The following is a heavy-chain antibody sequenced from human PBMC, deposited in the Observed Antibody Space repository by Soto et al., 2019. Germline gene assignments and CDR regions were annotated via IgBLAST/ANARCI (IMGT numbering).Heavy chain of an antibody. Sequence: QVQLVQSGAEVKKPGASVKVSCKASGYTFTSYYMHWVRQAPGQGLEWMGIINPSGGSTSYAQEFQGRVTMNRDTSTSTVYMELSSLRCEDTAVYYCAKTYYYGSGMHGFQHWGQGTLVTVSS. V-gene: IGHV1-46*01. D-gene: IGHD3-10*01. CDR3: AKTYYYGSGMHGFQH. CDR1: GYTFTSYY. J-gene: IGHJ1*01. CDR2: INPSGGST.